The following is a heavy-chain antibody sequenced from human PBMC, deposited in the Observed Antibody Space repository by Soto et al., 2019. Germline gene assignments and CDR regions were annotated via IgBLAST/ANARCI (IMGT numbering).Heavy chain of an antibody. CDR1: GFTFSSYA. J-gene: IGHJ4*02. CDR3: AKVIRGYCSSTSCYALDH. Sequence: PGGSLRLSCAASGFTFSSYAMSWVRQAPGKGLEWVSAISGSGGSTYYADSVKGRFTISRDNSKNTLYLQMNSLRAEDTAVYYFAKVIRGYCSSTSCYALDHWGQGTLVTVSS. D-gene: IGHD2-2*01. CDR2: ISGSGGST. V-gene: IGHV3-23*01.